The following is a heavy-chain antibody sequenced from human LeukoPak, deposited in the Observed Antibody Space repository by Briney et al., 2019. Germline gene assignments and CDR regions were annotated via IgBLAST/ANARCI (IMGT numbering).Heavy chain of an antibody. CDR2: ISYDGSNK. D-gene: IGHD6-6*01. Sequence: GGSLRLSCAASGFTFSSYAMHWVRQAPGKGLEWVAVISYDGSNKYYADSVKGRFTISRDNSKNTLYLQMNSLRAEDTAVYYCASGPSYSSSSDYYYYYMDVWGKGTTVTVSS. J-gene: IGHJ6*03. CDR1: GFTFSSYA. CDR3: ASGPSYSSSSDYYYYYMDV. V-gene: IGHV3-30-3*01.